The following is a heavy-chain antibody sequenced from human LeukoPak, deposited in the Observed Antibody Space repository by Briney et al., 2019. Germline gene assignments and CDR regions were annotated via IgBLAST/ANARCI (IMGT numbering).Heavy chain of an antibody. CDR3: ARSLYYYDTSAPRAFDI. Sequence: SQTLSLTCAVSGGSISSGGYSWSWIRQPPGKGLEWIGFIYHSGSTYYNPSLKSRLTISVDRSKNQFSLKLSSVTAADTAVYYCARSLYYYDTSAPRAFDIWGQGTMVTVSS. CDR1: GGSISSGGYS. D-gene: IGHD3-22*01. J-gene: IGHJ3*02. CDR2: IYHSGST. V-gene: IGHV4-30-2*01.